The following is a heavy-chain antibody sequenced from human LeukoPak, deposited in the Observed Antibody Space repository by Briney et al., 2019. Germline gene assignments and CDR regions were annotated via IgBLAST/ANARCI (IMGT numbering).Heavy chain of an antibody. J-gene: IGHJ4*02. Sequence: SETLSLTCAVYGGSFSGYYWSWIRQPPGKGLEWIGEINHSGSTNYNPSLKSRVTISVDTSKNQFSLKLSSVTAADTAVYYCARERRNYGMRGDYYFDYWGQGTLVTVSS. CDR2: INHSGST. CDR3: ARERRNYGMRGDYYFDY. D-gene: IGHD3-10*01. CDR1: GGSFSGYY. V-gene: IGHV4-34*01.